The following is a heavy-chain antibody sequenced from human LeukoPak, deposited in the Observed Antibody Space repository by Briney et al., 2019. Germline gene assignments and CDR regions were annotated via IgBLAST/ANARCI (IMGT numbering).Heavy chain of an antibody. J-gene: IGHJ4*02. Sequence: SETLSLTCTVSGGSIISTSYYWGWILQPLGERPEWIGNIYYSGTSYYNPSLKSRGTISVDSSKNQVSLKLTSVTAADTAVYYCARILILSTGWTPFDYWGQGAVVTVSS. D-gene: IGHD3/OR15-3a*01. CDR3: ARILILSTGWTPFDY. CDR1: GGSIISTSYY. V-gene: IGHV4-39*01. CDR2: IYYSGTS.